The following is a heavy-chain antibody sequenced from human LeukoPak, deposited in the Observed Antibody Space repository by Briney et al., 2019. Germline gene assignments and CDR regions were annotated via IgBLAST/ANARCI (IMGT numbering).Heavy chain of an antibody. CDR2: ISSNGGST. D-gene: IGHD5-18*01. V-gene: IGHV3-64*01. J-gene: IGHJ4*02. CDR1: GFTFSSYA. Sequence: PGGSLRLSCAASGFTFSSYAMHWVRQAPGKGLEYVSAISSNGGSTYYANSVKGRFTISRDNSKNTLYLQMGSLRAEDMAVYYCARRAAGRGYSYGYYFDYWGQGTLVTVSS. CDR3: ARRAAGRGYSYGYYFDY.